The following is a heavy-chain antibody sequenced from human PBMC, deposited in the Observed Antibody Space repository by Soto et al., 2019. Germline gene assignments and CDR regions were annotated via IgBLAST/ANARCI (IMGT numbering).Heavy chain of an antibody. CDR2: IIPIFGTA. CDR3: ARARGEPYYYGSGTLGDWFDP. V-gene: IGHV1-69*06. CDR1: GGTFSSYA. Sequence: QVQLVQSGAEVKKPGSSVKVSCKASGGTFSSYAISWVRQAPGQGLEWMGGIIPIFGTANYAQKFQGRVTITADKSTSTAYMELSSLRSEDTAVYYCARARGEPYYYGSGTLGDWFDPWGQGTLVTVSS. J-gene: IGHJ5*02. D-gene: IGHD3-10*01.